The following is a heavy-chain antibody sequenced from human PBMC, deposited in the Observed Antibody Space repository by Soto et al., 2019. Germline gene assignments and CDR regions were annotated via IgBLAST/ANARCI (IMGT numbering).Heavy chain of an antibody. J-gene: IGHJ4*02. V-gene: IGHV4-59*01. CDR3: ARGRTVTTVMYYFDY. CDR2: LYYSGTT. CDR1: GDSISGSH. D-gene: IGHD4-4*01. Sequence: SETLSLTCSVSGDSISGSHWSWIRQPPGKGLEWIGTLYYSGTTNYNPSLKSRVTISVDTSKNQFSLKLSSVTAADTAVYYCARGRTVTTVMYYFDYWGQGTLVTVS.